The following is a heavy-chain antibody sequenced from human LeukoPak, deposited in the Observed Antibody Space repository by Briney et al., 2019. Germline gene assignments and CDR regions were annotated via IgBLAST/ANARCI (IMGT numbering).Heavy chain of an antibody. CDR3: ASRRDRYSSSSGSSGDAFDI. V-gene: IGHV1-46*01. Sequence: ASVKVSCKASGYTFTSYYINWLRQPPGQGLEGMGLINPSGGTTSYAQKFQGRVTMTRDTSTSTVYMELSSLRSEDTAVYYCASRRDRYSSSSGSSGDAFDIWGQGTMVTVSS. CDR2: INPSGGTT. CDR1: GYTFTSYY. D-gene: IGHD6-6*01. J-gene: IGHJ3*02.